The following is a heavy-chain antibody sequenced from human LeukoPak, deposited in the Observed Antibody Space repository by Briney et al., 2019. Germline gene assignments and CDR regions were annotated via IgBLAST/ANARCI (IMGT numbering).Heavy chain of an antibody. CDR1: GYTLTELS. CDR2: FDPEDGET. CDR3: ATKGYGSGSYGSFDY. J-gene: IGHJ4*02. V-gene: IGHV1-24*01. Sequence: ASVKVSCKVSGYTLTELSMHWVRQAPGKGLEWMGGFDPEDGETIYAQKFQGRVTMTEDTSTDTAYMELSSLRSEDTAVYYCATKGYGSGSYGSFDYWGQGTLVTVSS. D-gene: IGHD3-10*01.